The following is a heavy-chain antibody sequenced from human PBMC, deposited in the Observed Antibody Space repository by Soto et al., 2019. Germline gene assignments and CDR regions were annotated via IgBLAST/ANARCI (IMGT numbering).Heavy chain of an antibody. CDR3: AKELYRVRERGWLGYQYRMDV. J-gene: IGHJ6*02. Sequence: GGSLRLSCAASGFTFSSYAMSWVRQAPGKGLEWVSAISGSGGSTYYADSVKGRFTISRDNSKNTLYLQMNSLRAEDTAVYYWAKELYRVRERGWLGYQYRMDVWGQGTTVTVSS. V-gene: IGHV3-23*01. D-gene: IGHD6-19*01. CDR1: GFTFSSYA. CDR2: ISGSGGST.